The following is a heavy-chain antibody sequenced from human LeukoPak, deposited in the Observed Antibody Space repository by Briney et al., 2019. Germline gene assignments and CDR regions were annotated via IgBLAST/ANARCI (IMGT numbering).Heavy chain of an antibody. V-gene: IGHV1-2*04. CDR2: INPNSGGT. Sequence: GASVKVSCKASGYTFTGYYMHWVRQAPGQRLEWMGWINPNSGGTNYAQKFQGWVTMTRDTSISTAYMELSRLRSDDTAVYYCARRGRDYYYGMDVWGQGTTVTVSS. J-gene: IGHJ6*02. CDR3: ARRGRDYYYGMDV. CDR1: GYTFTGYY.